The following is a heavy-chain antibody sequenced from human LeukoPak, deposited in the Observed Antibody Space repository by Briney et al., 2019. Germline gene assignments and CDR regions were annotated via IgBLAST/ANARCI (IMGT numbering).Heavy chain of an antibody. Sequence: ASVKVSCKASGYTFTSYGISWVRQAPGQGLEWMGWMNPNSGNTGYAQKFQGRVTMTRNTSISTAYMELSSLRSEDTAVYYCAREGWDCGGDCYTYAFDIWGQGTMVTVSS. CDR1: GYTFTSYG. CDR3: AREGWDCGGDCYTYAFDI. CDR2: MNPNSGNT. V-gene: IGHV1-8*02. D-gene: IGHD2-21*02. J-gene: IGHJ3*02.